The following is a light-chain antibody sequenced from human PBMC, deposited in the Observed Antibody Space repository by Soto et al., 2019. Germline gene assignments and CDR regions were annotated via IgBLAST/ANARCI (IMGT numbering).Light chain of an antibody. J-gene: IGLJ1*01. CDR1: TSDVGGYNY. V-gene: IGLV2-14*01. CDR3: SSYTRSSTLYV. Sequence: QSVLTQPASVSGSPGQSITISCTATTSDVGGYNYVSWYQQHPGKAPKLMIYDVSNRPSGVSNRFSGSKSGNTASLTISGLQAEDEADYYCSSYTRSSTLYVFGTGNKLTVL. CDR2: DVS.